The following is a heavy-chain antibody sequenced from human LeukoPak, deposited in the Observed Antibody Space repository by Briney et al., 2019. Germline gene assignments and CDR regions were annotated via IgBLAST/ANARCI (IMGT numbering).Heavy chain of an antibody. CDR3: ARSSGTGTFSY. Sequence: PSETLSLTCTVSGDSISRSAYYWAWIRQPPGKGLEWIGSVYYGRSPYFNPSLESRATISVDTSKNHFSLKMSSVTAADTAVYYCARSSGTGTFSYWGQGTLVTVSS. D-gene: IGHD6-25*01. V-gene: IGHV4-39*02. CDR2: VYYGRSP. J-gene: IGHJ4*02. CDR1: GDSISRSAYY.